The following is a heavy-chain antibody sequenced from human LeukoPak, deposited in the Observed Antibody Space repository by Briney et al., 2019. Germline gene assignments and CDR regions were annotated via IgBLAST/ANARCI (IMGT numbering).Heavy chain of an antibody. CDR1: GFTFSDYY. Sequence: GGSLRLSCAASGFTFSDYYMSWIRQAPGKGLECISYISSSGSTVYYADSVKGRFTISRDNAKNSLYLQMNSLRAEDTAMYYCARDEENVVVVVWGQGTTVTVSS. V-gene: IGHV3-11*01. J-gene: IGHJ6*02. D-gene: IGHD2-15*01. CDR2: ISSSGSTV. CDR3: ARDEENVVVVV.